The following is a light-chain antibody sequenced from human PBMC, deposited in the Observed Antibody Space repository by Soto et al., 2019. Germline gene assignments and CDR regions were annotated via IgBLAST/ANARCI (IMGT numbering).Light chain of an antibody. CDR3: QQYGSSPPWT. V-gene: IGKV3-20*01. J-gene: IGKJ1*01. CDR2: GAS. CDR1: HSVSSSY. Sequence: EIVLTQSPGTLSLSQGERATLSCRASHSVSSSYLAWYQQKPGQAPRLLIYGASSRATGIPDRFSGSGSGTDFTLTISRLEPEDFAVYYCQQYGSSPPWTFGQGTKVEIK.